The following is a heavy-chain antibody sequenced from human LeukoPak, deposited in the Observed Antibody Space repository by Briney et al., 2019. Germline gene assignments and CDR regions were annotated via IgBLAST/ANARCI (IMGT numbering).Heavy chain of an antibody. V-gene: IGHV3-7*01. CDR1: GFTFSSYW. Sequence: GGSLRLSCAASGFTFSSYWMSWVRQAPGKGLEWVANIKQDGSEKYYVGSVKGRFTISRDNAKNSLCLQMNSLRAEDTAVYYCAREASDLGYGDDELDDYWGQGTLVTVSS. J-gene: IGHJ4*02. CDR3: AREASDLGYGDDELDDY. CDR2: IKQDGSEK. D-gene: IGHD4-17*01.